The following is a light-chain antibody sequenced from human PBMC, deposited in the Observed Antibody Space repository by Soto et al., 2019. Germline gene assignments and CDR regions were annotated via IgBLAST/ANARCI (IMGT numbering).Light chain of an antibody. V-gene: IGKV2-30*01. Sequence: DAVLTQSPLSLPVTLGQPAAISCRSSQSLVYSNGNAYLIWFQERPGQSPRRLIYQVSTRDAGVPDRFSGSGSGTYFTLTISRVEAEDVGLYYCMQCTHWPWTFGQGTNAEIK. CDR3: MQCTHWPWT. CDR2: QVS. CDR1: QSLVYSNGNAY. J-gene: IGKJ1*01.